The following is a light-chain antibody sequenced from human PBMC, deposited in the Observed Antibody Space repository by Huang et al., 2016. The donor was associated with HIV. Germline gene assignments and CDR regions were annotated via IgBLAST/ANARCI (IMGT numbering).Light chain of an antibody. Sequence: EIVLTQSPGTLSLSPGERATLSCRASQSVSRSYLGWYQQKAGPAPRLLIYVASSRAHGIPDRFSGSGSGTDFTLTISRLEPEDFAIYYCQQYESSPWTFGQGTKVEMK. CDR1: QSVSRSY. CDR2: VAS. J-gene: IGKJ1*01. V-gene: IGKV3-20*01. CDR3: QQYESSPWT.